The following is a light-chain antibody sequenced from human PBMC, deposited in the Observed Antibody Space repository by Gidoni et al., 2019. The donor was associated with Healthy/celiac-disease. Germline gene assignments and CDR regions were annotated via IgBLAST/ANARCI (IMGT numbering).Light chain of an antibody. CDR2: AAS. CDR1: QSISSY. J-gene: IGKJ3*01. CDR3: QQSYSTPFT. V-gene: IGKV1-39*01. Sequence: SRASQSISSYLNWYQQKPGKAPKLLIYAASSLQSGVPSRFSGSGSGTDFTLTISSLQPEDFATYYCQQSYSTPFTFGPGTKVDIK.